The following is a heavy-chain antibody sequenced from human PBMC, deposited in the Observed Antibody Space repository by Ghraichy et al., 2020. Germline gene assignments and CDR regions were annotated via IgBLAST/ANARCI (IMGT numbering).Heavy chain of an antibody. V-gene: IGHV3-53*01. D-gene: IGHD2-21*02. CDR1: GFPLNNNH. CDR3: AGTLGGVDCGDH. J-gene: IGHJ4*02. CDR2: IYKDGDT. Sequence: GEYLNISCAASGFPLNNNHINWVRQAPGKGLEWVSFIYKDGDTSYADSVKGRFTISRDRAKNTVYLQMDSLRDEDTATYYCAGTLGGVDCGDHWGQGTLVTVSS.